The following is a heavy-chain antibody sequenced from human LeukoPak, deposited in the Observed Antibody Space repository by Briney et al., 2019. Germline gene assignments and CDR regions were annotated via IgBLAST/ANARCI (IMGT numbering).Heavy chain of an antibody. CDR1: GYTFTGYY. J-gene: IGHJ6*03. Sequence: ASVKVSCRASGYTFTGYYMHWVRQAPGQGLEWMGWINPNSGGTNYAQRFQGRVTMTRDTSISTAYMELSRLRSDDTAVYYCAIGIFYGSGSYSFYYYYYMDVWGKGTTVTVSS. V-gene: IGHV1-2*02. D-gene: IGHD3-10*01. CDR3: AIGIFYGSGSYSFYYYYYMDV. CDR2: INPNSGGT.